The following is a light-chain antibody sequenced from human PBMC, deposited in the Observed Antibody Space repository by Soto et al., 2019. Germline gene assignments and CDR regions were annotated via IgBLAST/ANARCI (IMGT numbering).Light chain of an antibody. J-gene: IGKJ1*01. CDR2: GAS. V-gene: IGKV3-15*01. CDR3: QQYNNWPWT. Sequence: EIVMTQSPATLSVFPGERATLSCWASQGVSNNLAWYQQKPGQAPRLLIYGASTRATGIPARFSGSGSGTDFTLAISSLQSEDFAVYYCQQYNNWPWTFGQGTKVEIK. CDR1: QGVSNN.